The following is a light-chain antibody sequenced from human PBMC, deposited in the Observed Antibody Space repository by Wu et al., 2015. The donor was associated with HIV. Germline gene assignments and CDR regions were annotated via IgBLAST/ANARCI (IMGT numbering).Light chain of an antibody. Sequence: DIQMTQSPSTLSASVGDRVTITCRASQSVDTWLAWYQQKPGKAPKLLIQKASTLQSGVSSRFSASGSGTEFTLTISSLQPDDCGTYYCQHYNSYPYIFGQGTKLEIK. CDR2: KAS. CDR3: QHYNSYPYI. V-gene: IGKV1-5*03. CDR1: QSVDTW. J-gene: IGKJ2*01.